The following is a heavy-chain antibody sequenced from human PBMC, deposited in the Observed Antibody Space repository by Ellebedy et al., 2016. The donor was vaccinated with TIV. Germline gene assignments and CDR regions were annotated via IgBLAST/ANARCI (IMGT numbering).Heavy chain of an antibody. CDR3: RPGHYSGA. V-gene: IGHV3-23*01. Sequence: GGSLRLSXAASGFSLSNSFMSWIRQAPGKGLEWVSTLTADGRSTYFADSVKGRFTISRDNSKNTVYLQMNSLRSEDTAVYYCRPGHYSGAWGQGTLVTVSS. J-gene: IGHJ4*02. CDR1: GFSLSNSF. CDR2: LTADGRST.